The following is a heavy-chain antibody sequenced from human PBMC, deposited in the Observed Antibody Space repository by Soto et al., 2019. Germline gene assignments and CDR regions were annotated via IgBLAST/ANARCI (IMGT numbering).Heavy chain of an antibody. CDR1: GYTLTELS. CDR2: FDPEDGET. Sequence: GASVKVSCKVSGYTLTELSMHWVRQAPGKGLEWMGGFDPEDGETIYAQKFQGRVTMTEDTSTDTAYMELSSLRSEDTAVYYCATRDYDFWSGLSSDAFDIWGQGTMVTVSS. J-gene: IGHJ3*02. D-gene: IGHD3-3*01. CDR3: ATRDYDFWSGLSSDAFDI. V-gene: IGHV1-24*01.